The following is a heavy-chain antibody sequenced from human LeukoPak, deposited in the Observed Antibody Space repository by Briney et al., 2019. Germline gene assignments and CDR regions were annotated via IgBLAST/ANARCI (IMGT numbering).Heavy chain of an antibody. CDR2: IYTSGST. J-gene: IGHJ4*02. CDR3: AKDDRAYCGGDCYPSPFDY. CDR1: GGSISSYY. Sequence: SETLSLTCTVSGGSISSYYWSWIRQPAGKGLEWIGRIYTSGSTNYNPSLKSRVTMSVDTSKNQFSLKLSSVTAADTAVYYCAKDDRAYCGGDCYPSPFDYWGQGTLVTVSS. D-gene: IGHD2-21*02. V-gene: IGHV4-4*07.